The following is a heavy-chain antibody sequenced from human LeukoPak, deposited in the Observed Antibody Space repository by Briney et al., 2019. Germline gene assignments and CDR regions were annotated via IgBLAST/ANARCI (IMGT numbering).Heavy chain of an antibody. J-gene: IGHJ3*02. CDR3: ARDFRTGFGELGPGAFDI. V-gene: IGHV1-46*01. D-gene: IGHD3-10*01. Sequence: GASVKVSCKASGYTFTSYYMHWVRQAPGEGLEWMGIINPSGGSTSYAQKFQGRVTMTRDMSTSTVYMELSSLRSEDTAVYYCARDFRTGFGELGPGAFDIWGQGTMVTVSS. CDR1: GYTFTSYY. CDR2: INPSGGST.